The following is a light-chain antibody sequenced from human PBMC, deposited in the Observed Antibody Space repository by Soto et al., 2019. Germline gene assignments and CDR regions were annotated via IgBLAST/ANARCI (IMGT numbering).Light chain of an antibody. J-gene: IGKJ3*01. CDR1: QSVSSSF. Sequence: EIVLTQSPGTLSLSPGERATLSCRASQSVSSSFLAWYQQKVGQAPRLLIYGASSRATGIPDRFSGSGSGTDFTLTITRLESEDFAVYYCQQYGSSLFTFGPGTKVDFK. CDR2: GAS. CDR3: QQYGSSLFT. V-gene: IGKV3-20*01.